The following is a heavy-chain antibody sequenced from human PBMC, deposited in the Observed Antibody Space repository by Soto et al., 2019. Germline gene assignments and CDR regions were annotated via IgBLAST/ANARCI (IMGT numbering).Heavy chain of an antibody. Sequence: QVQLVQSGAEVKRPGASVKVSCQASGYTFRDYYIHWVRQAPGQGLEWMGMINPSGGGAWHTRSFQGRLTMTKDTSTSPVYMELGSLRSEDTALYYCARDSCGGDCPLGYWGQGTLVTVSS. CDR1: GYTFRDYY. J-gene: IGHJ4*02. CDR3: ARDSCGGDCPLGY. D-gene: IGHD2-21*02. CDR2: INPSGGGA. V-gene: IGHV1-46*01.